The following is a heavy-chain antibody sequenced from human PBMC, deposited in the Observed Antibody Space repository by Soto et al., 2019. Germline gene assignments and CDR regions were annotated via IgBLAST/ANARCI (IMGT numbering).Heavy chain of an antibody. J-gene: IGHJ5*02. CDR3: AGVPAFRTDFDP. Sequence: QVQLVQSGAEVKKHGASVKGSCKASGYTFTSYDVPWVRQDSVPGVAWMGWMHPKSGNTGYAQKFLCRVTMTRNNYKSTAYMELSSLRSEDTAVYYCAGVPAFRTDFDPWGQGTLVTVSS. CDR1: GYTFTSYD. V-gene: IGHV1-8*01. CDR2: MHPKSGNT.